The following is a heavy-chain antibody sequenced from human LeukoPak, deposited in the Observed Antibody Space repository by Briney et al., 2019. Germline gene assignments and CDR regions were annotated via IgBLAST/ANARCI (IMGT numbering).Heavy chain of an antibody. D-gene: IGHD6-19*01. J-gene: IGHJ3*02. CDR3: ACRGGSSGWDYDSVCAFDI. Sequence: PGGSLRLSCAASGFTFSSYSMNWVRQAPGKGLEWVSSISSSSSYIYYADSVKGRFTISRDNAKNSLYLQMNSLRAEDTAVYYCACRGGSSGWDYDSVCAFDIWGQGTMVTVSS. CDR1: GFTFSSYS. V-gene: IGHV3-21*01. CDR2: ISSSSSYI.